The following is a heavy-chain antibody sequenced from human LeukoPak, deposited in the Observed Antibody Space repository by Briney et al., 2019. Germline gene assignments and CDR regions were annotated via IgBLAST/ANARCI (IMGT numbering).Heavy chain of an antibody. V-gene: IGHV1-18*04. CDR2: VSAYNGDT. CDR3: ARIAGQHLARHFDL. CDR1: GFTFTSYG. J-gene: IGHJ4*02. Sequence: GASVKVSCKASGFTFTSYGFSWVRQAPGQGLEWMGWVSAYNGDTNYAQKVQGRVTMTTETSTSTAYMELRSLRSDDTAVYYCARIAGQHLARHFDLWGQGTLVTVSS. D-gene: IGHD6-13*01.